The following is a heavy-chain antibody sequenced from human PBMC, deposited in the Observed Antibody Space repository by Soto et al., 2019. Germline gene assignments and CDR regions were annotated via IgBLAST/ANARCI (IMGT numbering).Heavy chain of an antibody. Sequence: GGSLILSCAASGFTLSGYTMDWVRQAPGKGLEYVSGISSNGVGTYYANSVQGRSTISRDNSKNTVYLQMGSLRPEDMAVYYCARRARPDFYYMDVWGKGTTVTVSS. V-gene: IGHV3-64*01. J-gene: IGHJ6*03. CDR3: ARRARPDFYYMDV. CDR2: ISSNGVGT. D-gene: IGHD6-6*01. CDR1: GFTLSGYT.